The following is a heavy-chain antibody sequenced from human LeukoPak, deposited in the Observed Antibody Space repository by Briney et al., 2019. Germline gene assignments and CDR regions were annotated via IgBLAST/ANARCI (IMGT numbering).Heavy chain of an antibody. V-gene: IGHV3-11*04. CDR3: ARDEGYYYDSSGQRFDY. J-gene: IGHJ4*02. CDR2: ISRSGSTK. Sequence: GGSLRLSCAASGFTFSDYNMRWIRQAPGKGLEWVSSISRSGSTKYYADSVKGRFTISRDNAKNSLYLQMNSLRAEDTAVYYCARDEGYYYDSSGQRFDYWGQGTLVTVSS. D-gene: IGHD3-22*01. CDR1: GFTFSDYN.